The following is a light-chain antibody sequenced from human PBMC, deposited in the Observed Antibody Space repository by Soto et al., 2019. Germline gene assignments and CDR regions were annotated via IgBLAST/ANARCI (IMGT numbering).Light chain of an antibody. J-gene: IGLJ3*02. CDR1: SGAVTSAYY. Sequence: QAVVTQEPSMTVSPGGTVTLTCASTSGAVTSAYYPNWFQQKPGQPPRALIYSADNKHSWTPARFSGSLLGGKAALTLSGVQPEDEAEYYCLVFYGGAWVFGGGTKLTVL. V-gene: IGLV7-43*01. CDR2: SAD. CDR3: LVFYGGAWV.